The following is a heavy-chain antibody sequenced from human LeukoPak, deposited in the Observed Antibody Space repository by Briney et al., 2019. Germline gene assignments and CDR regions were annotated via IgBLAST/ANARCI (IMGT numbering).Heavy chain of an antibody. CDR1: GGSFSGYY. D-gene: IGHD6-13*01. V-gene: IGHV4-34*01. CDR3: ARGEKGIAAAARRNWFDP. Sequence: SETLSLTCAVYGGSFSGYYWSWIRQPPGKGLEWIGEINHSGSTNYNPSLKSRVTISVDTSKNQFSLKLSSVTAADTAVYYCARGEKGIAAAARRNWFDPWGQGTLVTVSS. CDR2: INHSGST. J-gene: IGHJ5*02.